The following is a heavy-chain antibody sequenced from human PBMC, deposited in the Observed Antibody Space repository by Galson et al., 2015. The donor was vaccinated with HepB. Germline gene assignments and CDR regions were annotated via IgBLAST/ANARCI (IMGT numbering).Heavy chain of an antibody. D-gene: IGHD4-23*01. CDR1: GFTFSNYN. V-gene: IGHV3-23*01. Sequence: SLRLSCAASGFTFSNYNMPWVRQAPGKGLEWVSIISGTGGTIFYADSVKGRFTISRDNSKNTLYLQMNSLRAEDTAVYYCAKKPWTVVGNNFLDPWGQGTLVTVSS. CDR3: AKKPWTVVGNNFLDP. J-gene: IGHJ5*02. CDR2: ISGTGGTI.